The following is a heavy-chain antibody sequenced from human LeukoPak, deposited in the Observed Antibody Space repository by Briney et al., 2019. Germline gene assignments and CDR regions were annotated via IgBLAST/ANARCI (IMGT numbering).Heavy chain of an antibody. J-gene: IGHJ4*02. CDR2: INHSGST. CDR1: GGSFSGYY. V-gene: IGHV4-34*01. CDR3: ARDILQLWFSEKQTFDY. Sequence: PSETLSLTCAVYGGSFSGYYWSWIRQPPGKGLEWIGEINHSGSTNYNPSLKSRVTISVDTSKNQFSLKLSSVTAADTAVYYCARDILQLWFSEKQTFDYWGQGTLVTVSS. D-gene: IGHD5-18*01.